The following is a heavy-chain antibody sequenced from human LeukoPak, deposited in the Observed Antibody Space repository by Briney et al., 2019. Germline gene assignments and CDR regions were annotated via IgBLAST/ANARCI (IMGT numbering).Heavy chain of an antibody. CDR1: GGSISSHY. CDR2: IDPSGST. V-gene: IGHV4-59*11. D-gene: IGHD1-26*01. CDR3: ARENSGSYREFDY. J-gene: IGHJ4*02. Sequence: SETLSLTCTVSGGSISSHYWSWIRQPPGKGLEWIGYIDPSGSTNYNPSLKSRVTMSVDTSKNQFSLKLSSVTAADTAVYYCARENSGSYREFDYWGQGTLVTVSS.